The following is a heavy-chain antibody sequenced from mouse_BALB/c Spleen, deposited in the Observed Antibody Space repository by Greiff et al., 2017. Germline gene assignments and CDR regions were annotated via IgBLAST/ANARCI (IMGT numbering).Heavy chain of an antibody. J-gene: IGHJ4*01. Sequence: EVQLQESGAELVKPGASVKLSCTASGFNIKDTYMHWVKQRPEQGLEWIGRIDPANGNTKYDPKFQGKATITADTSSNTAYLQLSSLTSEDTAVYYCARLIMITNAMDYWGQGTSVTVSS. V-gene: IGHV14-3*02. D-gene: IGHD2-4*01. CDR2: IDPANGNT. CDR3: ARLIMITNAMDY. CDR1: GFNIKDTY.